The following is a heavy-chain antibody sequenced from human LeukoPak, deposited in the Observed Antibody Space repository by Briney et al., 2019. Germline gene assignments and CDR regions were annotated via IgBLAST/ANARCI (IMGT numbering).Heavy chain of an antibody. CDR3: ASGYSYGPIDY. D-gene: IGHD5-18*01. CDR1: GGSISSSIYY. V-gene: IGHV4-39*01. Sequence: SETLSLTCTVSGGSISSSIYYWGWIRQPPGKGLEWIGSIYYSGSTYYNPSLKSRVTISVDTSKNQFSLKLSSVTAADTAVYYCASGYSYGPIDYWGRGTLVTVSS. J-gene: IGHJ4*02. CDR2: IYYSGST.